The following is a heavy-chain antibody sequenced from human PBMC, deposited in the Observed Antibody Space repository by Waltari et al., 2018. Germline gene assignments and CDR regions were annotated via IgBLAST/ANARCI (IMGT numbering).Heavy chain of an antibody. D-gene: IGHD1-26*01. Sequence: EVQLVESGGGLVQPGGSLRLSCAASGFIFSDHYMDGVRQAPGKGLEWVDRTRDKANGHTTEYVASVKGRFTVSRDDSKNSLYLQMNSLKPEDTALYYCVRSKAGAGNFDYWGQGTLVTVSS. J-gene: IGHJ4*02. CDR3: VRSKAGAGNFDY. CDR1: GFIFSDHY. CDR2: TRDKANGHTT. V-gene: IGHV3-72*01.